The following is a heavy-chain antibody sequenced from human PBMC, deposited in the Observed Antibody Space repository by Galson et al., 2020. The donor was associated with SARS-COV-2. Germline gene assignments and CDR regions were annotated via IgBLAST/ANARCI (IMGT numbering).Heavy chain of an antibody. Sequence: SETLSLTCTVFGGSISSSPHYWGWIRQPPGKDLEWIGSIHSSGSTHYNPSLTSRVTISRDTSKNQFSLNLYSVTAADTAVYYCVRDSGWWNVDNWGRGTLVTVS. J-gene: IGHJ4*02. V-gene: IGHV4-39*07. CDR3: VRDSGWWNVDN. D-gene: IGHD1-1*01. CDR1: GGSISSSPHY. CDR2: IHSSGST.